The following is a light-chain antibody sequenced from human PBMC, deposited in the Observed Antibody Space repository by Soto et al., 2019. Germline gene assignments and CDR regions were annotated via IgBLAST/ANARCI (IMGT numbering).Light chain of an antibody. CDR1: ESVDVW. CDR2: KAS. J-gene: IGKJ2*01. V-gene: IGKV1-5*03. Sequence: QMTQSPSTLSASVGDTVTITCRASESVDVWLAWYHQKPGRAPRLIIYKASILETGVPSRFTGGGSGTYFSLNISGLQPDDLGTYYCQQYNSYPKTFGQGTKLE. CDR3: QQYNSYPKT.